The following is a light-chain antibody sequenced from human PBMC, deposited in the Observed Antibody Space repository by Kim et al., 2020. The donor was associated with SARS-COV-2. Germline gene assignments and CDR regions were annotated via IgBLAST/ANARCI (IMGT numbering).Light chain of an antibody. CDR2: AAS. V-gene: IGKV1-16*02. CDR1: QGIGNS. Sequence: DIQMTQSPSSLSASVGDRVTITCRASQGIGNSLAWFQQKPGNAPRSLIYAASTLQSGVPSNFSGSGSGTDFTLTISSLQPEDFAIYYCQQYNSYPLTFGGGTKVDIK. CDR3: QQYNSYPLT. J-gene: IGKJ4*01.